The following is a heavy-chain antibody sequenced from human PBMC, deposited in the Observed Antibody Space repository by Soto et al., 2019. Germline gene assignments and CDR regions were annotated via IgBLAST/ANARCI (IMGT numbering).Heavy chain of an antibody. Sequence: SETLSLTCAVSGGSIISSNWWSWVRQPPGKGLEWIGEIYHSGSTNYNPSLKSRVTISVDKSKNQFSLKLSSVTAADTAVYYCARLGRLSSGAGMIFDYCGQGALVTVS. V-gene: IGHV4-4*02. CDR1: GGSIISSNW. J-gene: IGHJ4*02. CDR2: IYHSGST. CDR3: ARLGRLSSGAGMIFDY. D-gene: IGHD6-19*01.